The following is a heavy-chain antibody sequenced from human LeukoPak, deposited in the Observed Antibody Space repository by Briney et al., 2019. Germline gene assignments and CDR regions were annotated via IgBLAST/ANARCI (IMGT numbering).Heavy chain of an antibody. CDR1: GGSVSSNSYY. Sequence: SSETLSLTCAVSGGSVSSNSYYWGWIRQPPGKGLEWIGSIYYSGNTYYNASLKSQVSISIDTSKNQFSLRLTSVTAADTAVYYCARQTGSGLFILPGGQGTLVTVSS. V-gene: IGHV4-39*01. CDR3: ARQTGSGLFILP. D-gene: IGHD3/OR15-3a*01. CDR2: IYYSGNT. J-gene: IGHJ4*02.